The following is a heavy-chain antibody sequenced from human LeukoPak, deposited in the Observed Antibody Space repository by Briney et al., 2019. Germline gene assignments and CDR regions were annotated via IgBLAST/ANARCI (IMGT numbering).Heavy chain of an antibody. CDR3: ARTPGRRSGWFDP. CDR1: GGSISSSSYY. Sequence: SETLSLTCTVSGGSISSSSYYWGWIRQPPGKGLEWIGSIYYSGSTYYNPSLKSRVTISVDTSKNQFSLKLSSVTAADTAVYYCARTPGRRSGWFDPWGQETLVTVSS. J-gene: IGHJ5*02. V-gene: IGHV4-39*01. CDR2: IYYSGST.